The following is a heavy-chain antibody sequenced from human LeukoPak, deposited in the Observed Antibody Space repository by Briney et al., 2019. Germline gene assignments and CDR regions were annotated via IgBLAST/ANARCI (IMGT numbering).Heavy chain of an antibody. CDR3: ARVIGIAVAPFDP. J-gene: IGHJ5*02. CDR1: GYTFTSYG. D-gene: IGHD6-19*01. Sequence: GASVNVSFTASGYTFTSYGISWVRQAPGQGLEWMGWISAYNGNTNYAQKLQGRVTMTTDTSTSTAYMELRSLRSDDTAVYYCARVIGIAVAPFDPWGQGTLVTVSS. CDR2: ISAYNGNT. V-gene: IGHV1-18*01.